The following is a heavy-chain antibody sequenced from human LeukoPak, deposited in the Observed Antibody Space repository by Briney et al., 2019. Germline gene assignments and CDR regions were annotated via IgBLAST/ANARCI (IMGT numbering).Heavy chain of an antibody. V-gene: IGHV1-18*01. D-gene: IGHD3-22*01. J-gene: IGHJ4*02. CDR2: ISAYNGNT. Sequence: VASVKVSCKASGYTFTNYGISWVRQAPGQGLEWMGWISAYNGNTNYAQKLQGRVTMTTDTSTSTAYMELRSLRSDDTAVYYCARSYYYYDSSGYFYLDYWGQGTLVTVSS. CDR1: GYTFTNYG. CDR3: ARSYYYYDSSGYFYLDY.